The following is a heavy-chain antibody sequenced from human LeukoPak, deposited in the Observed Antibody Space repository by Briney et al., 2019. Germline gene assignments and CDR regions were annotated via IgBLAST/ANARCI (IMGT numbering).Heavy chain of an antibody. D-gene: IGHD4-23*01. Sequence: SETLSLTCTVSGGSISSYYWSWIRQPPGKVLDWIGYIYYSGSTNCNPSAKSRVAMSVDTSKKQFSLKLSSLTAADTAVYYCARGGTAVIAPYAFDIWGQGTMVTVSS. CDR1: GGSISSYY. CDR3: ARGGTAVIAPYAFDI. J-gene: IGHJ3*02. V-gene: IGHV4-59*01. CDR2: IYYSGST.